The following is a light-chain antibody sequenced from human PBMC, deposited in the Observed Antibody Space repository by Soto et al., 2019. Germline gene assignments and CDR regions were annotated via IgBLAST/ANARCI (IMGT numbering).Light chain of an antibody. J-gene: IGKJ1*01. CDR3: QQYADRPRT. CDR1: QSVTNSY. Sequence: EIVLTQSPGTLSLSPGERATLSCRASQSVTNSYLAWYQQKPGQAPRLLMYGASSRATDVPDRFSGSGSGTDFTLTISRLEPEDFAVYFCQQYADRPRTFGQGTKVDIK. CDR2: GAS. V-gene: IGKV3-20*01.